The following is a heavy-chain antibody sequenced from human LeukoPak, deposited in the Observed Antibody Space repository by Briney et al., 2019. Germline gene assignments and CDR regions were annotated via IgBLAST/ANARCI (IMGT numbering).Heavy chain of an antibody. CDR2: MYHSGST. CDR3: ARDSPAGSGDLLVYFDY. D-gene: IGHD3-10*01. J-gene: IGHJ4*02. Sequence: PSETLSLTCAVSGYSISSGYYWGWIRQPPGKGLEWVGSMYHSGSTYYNPSLKSRVTISVDTSKNQFSLKLSSVTAADTAVYYCARDSPAGSGDLLVYFDYWGQGTLVTVSS. V-gene: IGHV4-38-2*02. CDR1: GYSISSGYY.